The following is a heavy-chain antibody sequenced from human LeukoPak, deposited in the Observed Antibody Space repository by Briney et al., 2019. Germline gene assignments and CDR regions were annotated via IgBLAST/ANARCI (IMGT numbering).Heavy chain of an antibody. D-gene: IGHD6-6*01. V-gene: IGHV7-4-1*02. J-gene: IGHJ5*02. CDR3: ARGDVSSSSLVWFDP. CDR2: INTNTGNP. CDR1: GYTFTFYA. Sequence: ASVKVSCKASGYTFTFYAMNWVRQAPGQGLEWMGWINTNTGNPTYAQGFTGRFVFSLDTSVSTAYLQISSLKAEDTAVYYCARGDVSSSSLVWFDPWGQGTLVTVSS.